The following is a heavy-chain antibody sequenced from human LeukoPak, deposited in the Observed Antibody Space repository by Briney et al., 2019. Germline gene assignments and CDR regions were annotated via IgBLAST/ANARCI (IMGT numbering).Heavy chain of an antibody. CDR2: ISWNSGSI. CDR1: GFTFDDYA. CDR3: AKDSSIYSSGWYRPFDY. V-gene: IGHV3-9*01. Sequence: PGGSLRLSCAASGFTFDDYAMPWVRQAPGKGLEWVSGISWNSGSIGYADSVKGRFTISRDNAKNSLYLQMNSLRAEDTALYYCAKDSSIYSSGWYRPFDYWGQGTLVTVSS. J-gene: IGHJ4*02. D-gene: IGHD6-19*01.